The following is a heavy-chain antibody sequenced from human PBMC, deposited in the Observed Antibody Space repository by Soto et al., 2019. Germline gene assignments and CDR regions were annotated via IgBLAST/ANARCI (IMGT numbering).Heavy chain of an antibody. J-gene: IGHJ4*02. V-gene: IGHV3-33*01. CDR2: IRFDGSNE. D-gene: IGHD1-7*01. Sequence: QEQLVESGGGVVQPGTSLRLSCAVPGGIFHGYGMHWVRQAPGKGLVWVAIIRFDGSNEEYADSVKGRFTISRDNSKNTLYLQMNTLGAEDTAVYYCARDGIGGTVFRGYLDYWGRGTVVTVSS. CDR1: GGIFHGYG. CDR3: ARDGIGGTVFRGYLDY.